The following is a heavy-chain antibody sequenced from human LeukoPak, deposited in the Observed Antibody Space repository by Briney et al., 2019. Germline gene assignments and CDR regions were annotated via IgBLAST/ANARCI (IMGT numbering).Heavy chain of an antibody. CDR2: IYYSAST. V-gene: IGHV4-59*01. Sequence: SETLSLTCTVSGGSISGYYWSWIRQPPGKGLEWIGNIYYSASTNYNPSLKSRVTISVDTSKNQCSLRLSSVTAADTAVYYCARGGDPHYGMDVWGQGTTVTVSS. CDR3: ARGGDPHYGMDV. J-gene: IGHJ6*02. D-gene: IGHD2-21*01. CDR1: GGSISGYY.